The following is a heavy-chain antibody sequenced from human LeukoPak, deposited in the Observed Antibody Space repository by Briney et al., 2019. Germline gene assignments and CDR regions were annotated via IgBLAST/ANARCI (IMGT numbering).Heavy chain of an antibody. CDR3: ARVPAAINVWFDP. CDR2: IIPIFGTA. V-gene: IGHV1-69*01. CDR1: GGTFSSYA. D-gene: IGHD2-2*02. J-gene: IGHJ5*02. Sequence: ASVKVSCKASGGTFSSYAISWVRQAPGQGLEWTGGIIPIFGTANYAQKFQGRVTITADESTSTAYMELSSLRSEDTAVYYCARVPAAINVWFDPWGQGTLVTVSS.